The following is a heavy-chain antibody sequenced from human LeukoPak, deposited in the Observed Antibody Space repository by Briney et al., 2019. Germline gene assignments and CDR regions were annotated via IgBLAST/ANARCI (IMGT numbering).Heavy chain of an antibody. D-gene: IGHD5-18*01. CDR3: ARDPGYSYAMDS. CDR1: GFTFSSYS. Sequence: GGSLRLSCAASGFTFSSYSMNWVRQAPGKGLEWISYISHGSSRIFYADFVEGRFSVSRDDAKNALYLQMNSLRVEDTAVYYCARDPGYSYAMDSWGQGTLVIVSS. CDR2: ISHGSSRI. J-gene: IGHJ4*02. V-gene: IGHV3-48*01.